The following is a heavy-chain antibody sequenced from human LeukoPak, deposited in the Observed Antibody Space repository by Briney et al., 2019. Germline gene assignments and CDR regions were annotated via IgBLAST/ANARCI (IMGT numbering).Heavy chain of an antibody. V-gene: IGHV4-59*01. D-gene: IGHD5-24*01. Sequence: SETLSLTCTVSGGSISSYYWSCIRQPPGKGLEWIGYIYYSGNTNYNPSLKSRLTISVDTSKNQFSLKLSSVTAADTAVYYCARESRRDGYKFDYWGQGTLVTVSS. CDR1: GGSISSYY. J-gene: IGHJ4*02. CDR2: IYYSGNT. CDR3: ARESRRDGYKFDY.